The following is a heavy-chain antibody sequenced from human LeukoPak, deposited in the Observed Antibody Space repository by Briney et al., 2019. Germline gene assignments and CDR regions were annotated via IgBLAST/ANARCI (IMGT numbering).Heavy chain of an antibody. CDR1: GFTFSSYA. Sequence: GGALRLSCAASGFTFSSYAMHWVRQAPGKGLGWVAVISYDGSNKYYADSVKGRVTISRDNHKNTLSLQMNSLRAEDTAVYYCASPEYSRATEYYGMDVWGQGTTVTVSS. V-gene: IGHV3-30-3*01. D-gene: IGHD6-6*01. CDR3: ASPEYSRATEYYGMDV. CDR2: ISYDGSNK. J-gene: IGHJ6*02.